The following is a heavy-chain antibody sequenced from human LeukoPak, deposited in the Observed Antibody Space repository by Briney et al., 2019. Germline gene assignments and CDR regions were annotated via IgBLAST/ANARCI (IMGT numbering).Heavy chain of an antibody. J-gene: IGHJ5*02. CDR3: ARGPFDYGDYPVRFDP. V-gene: IGHV4-4*02. Sequence: SETLSLTCAVSGGSISSSNWWSWVRQPPGKGLEWIGEIYHSGSTNYNPSPKSRVTISVDKSKNQFSLKLSSVTAADTAVYYCARGPFDYGDYPVRFDPWGQGTLVTVSS. CDR2: IYHSGST. CDR1: GGSISSSNW. D-gene: IGHD4-17*01.